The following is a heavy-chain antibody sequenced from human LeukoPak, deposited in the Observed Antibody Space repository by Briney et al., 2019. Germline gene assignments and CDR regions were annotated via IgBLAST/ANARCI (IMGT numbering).Heavy chain of an antibody. CDR3: AKSSWTHSGSPTDFDY. CDR1: GFTFTTYW. CDR2: INSDGSIT. V-gene: IGHV3-74*01. Sequence: GSLRLSCAASGFTFTTYWMHWVRQAPGKGLVRVSHINSDGSITSYADSVKGRFTISRDNAKNTLYLQMNSLRAEDTAVYYCAKSSWTHSGSPTDFDYWGQGTLVTVSS. D-gene: IGHD1-26*01. J-gene: IGHJ4*02.